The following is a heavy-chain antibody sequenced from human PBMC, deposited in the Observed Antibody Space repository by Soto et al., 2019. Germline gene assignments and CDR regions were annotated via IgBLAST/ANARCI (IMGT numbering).Heavy chain of an antibody. CDR1: GGSISSYY. CDR3: ARGYGSGWQGGFDY. D-gene: IGHD6-19*01. J-gene: IGHJ4*02. V-gene: IGHV4-59*01. CDR2: IYYSGST. Sequence: SETLSLTCTVSGGSISSYYWSWIRQPPGKGLEWIGYIYYSGSTNYNPSLKSRVTISVDTSKNQFSLKLSSVTAADTAVYYCARGYGSGWQGGFDYWGQGTLVTVSS.